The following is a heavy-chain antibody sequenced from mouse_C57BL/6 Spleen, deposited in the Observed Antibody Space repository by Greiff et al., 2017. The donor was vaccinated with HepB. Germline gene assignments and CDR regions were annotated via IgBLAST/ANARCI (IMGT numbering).Heavy chain of an antibody. J-gene: IGHJ1*03. Sequence: QVQLQQPGAELVMPGASVKLSCKASGYTFTSYWMHWVKQRPGQGLEWIGEIDPSDSYTNYNQKFKGKSTLTVDKSSSTAYMQLSSLTSEDSAVYYCARRPDYYGSSYVYFDVWGTGTTVTVSS. CDR1: GYTFTSYW. CDR3: ARRPDYYGSSYVYFDV. D-gene: IGHD1-1*01. V-gene: IGHV1-69*01. CDR2: IDPSDSYT.